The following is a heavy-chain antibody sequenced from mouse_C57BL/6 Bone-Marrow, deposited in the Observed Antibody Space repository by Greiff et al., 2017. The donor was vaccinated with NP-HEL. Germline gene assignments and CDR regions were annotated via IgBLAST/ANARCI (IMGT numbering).Heavy chain of an antibody. V-gene: IGHV14-4*01. D-gene: IGHD1-1*01. CDR3: TSITTVEGYYFDY. CDR2: IDPENGDT. CDR1: GFNIKDDY. J-gene: IGHJ2*01. Sequence: DVKLVESGAELVRPGASVKLSCTASGFNIKDDYMHWVKQRPEQGLEWIGWIDPENGDTEYASKFQGKATITADTSSNTAYLQLSSLTSEDTAVYYCTSITTVEGYYFDYWGQGTTLTVSS.